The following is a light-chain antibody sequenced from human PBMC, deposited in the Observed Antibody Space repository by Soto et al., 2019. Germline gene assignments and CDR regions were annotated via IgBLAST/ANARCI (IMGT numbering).Light chain of an antibody. V-gene: IGKV3-11*01. CDR3: QQRNTWPPLP. Sequence: EIVLTQSPVTLSLSPGERATLSCRASQSVRTYLAWYQVKPGQAPRLLIYDASRRASGVPGRFSGSGSGTDFTLNTSSLEPEDFALYYCQQRNTWPPLPFGQGTRLEIK. CDR2: DAS. J-gene: IGKJ5*01. CDR1: QSVRTY.